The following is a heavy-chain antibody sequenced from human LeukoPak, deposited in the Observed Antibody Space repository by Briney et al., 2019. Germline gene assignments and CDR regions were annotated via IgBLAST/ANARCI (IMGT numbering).Heavy chain of an antibody. D-gene: IGHD3-22*01. CDR3: TTLGYHLDS. J-gene: IGHJ4*02. V-gene: IGHV3-48*03. CDR2: IGGSDTTT. CDR1: GFAFSAYE. Sequence: GGSLRLSCAASGFAFSAYEMNWVRQAPGKGLEWVSYIGGSDTTTYYADSVKGRFTISRDNARNSLYLQMNSLRAEDTALYYCTTLGYHLDSWGRGTLVTVSS.